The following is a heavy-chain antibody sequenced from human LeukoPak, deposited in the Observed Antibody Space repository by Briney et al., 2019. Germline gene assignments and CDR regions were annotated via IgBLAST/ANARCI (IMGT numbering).Heavy chain of an antibody. D-gene: IGHD3-16*01. CDR1: GGTFNSYA. J-gene: IGHJ4*02. V-gene: IGHV1-69*05. CDR3: ATEGGYNYGYGGYFDY. Sequence: GASVKVSCKASGGTFNSYAISWVRQAPGQGLEWMGRTIPIFGTSNYAQKFQDRVTITTDESTSIAYMELSSLRSEDTAMYYCATEGGYNYGYGGYFDYWGQGTLVTVSS. CDR2: TIPIFGTS.